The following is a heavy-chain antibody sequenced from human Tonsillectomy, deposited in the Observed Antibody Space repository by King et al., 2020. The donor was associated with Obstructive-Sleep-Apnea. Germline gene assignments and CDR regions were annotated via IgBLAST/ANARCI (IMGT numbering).Heavy chain of an antibody. CDR3: AKEVVIRGVVNPFDY. D-gene: IGHD3-10*01. CDR2: ISGSGGRT. J-gene: IGHJ4*02. V-gene: IGHV3-23*04. CDR1: GFTFSSYA. Sequence: VQLVESGGGLVQPGGSLRLSCAASGFTFSSYAMSWVRQAPGKGLEGVSAISGSGGRTYYADSVKGRFTISRDNSKNTLYLQMNSQRAEDTAVYYCAKEVVIRGVVNPFDYWGQGTLVTVSS.